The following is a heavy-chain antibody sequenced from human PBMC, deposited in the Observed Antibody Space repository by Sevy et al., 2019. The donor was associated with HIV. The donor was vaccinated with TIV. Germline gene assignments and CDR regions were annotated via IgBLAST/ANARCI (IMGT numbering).Heavy chain of an antibody. V-gene: IGHV3-23*01. CDR1: RFTFDNYA. Sequence: GGSLRLSCAASRFTFDNYAIHWVRQAPGKGLEWVSGVNGAGINANYADSVRGRFTVSRDKSKDIVYLQMNSLRAGDTDKYFCARGARWTGENGDFENWGQGTLVTVSS. CDR2: VNGAGINA. D-gene: IGHD2-21*01. CDR3: ARGARWTGENGDFEN. J-gene: IGHJ1*01.